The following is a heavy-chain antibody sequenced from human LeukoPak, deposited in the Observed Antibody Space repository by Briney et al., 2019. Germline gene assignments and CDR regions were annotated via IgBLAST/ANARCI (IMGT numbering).Heavy chain of an antibody. Sequence: SETLSLTCTVSGGSISSSSYYWGWIRQPPGKGLEWIGSIYYSGSTYYNPSLKSRVTISVDTSKNQFSLKLSSVTAADTAVYYCARTSSHTAIAGAFDIWGQGTMVTVSS. CDR2: IYYSGST. V-gene: IGHV4-39*07. CDR3: ARTSSHTAIAGAFDI. J-gene: IGHJ3*02. D-gene: IGHD5-18*01. CDR1: GGSISSSSYY.